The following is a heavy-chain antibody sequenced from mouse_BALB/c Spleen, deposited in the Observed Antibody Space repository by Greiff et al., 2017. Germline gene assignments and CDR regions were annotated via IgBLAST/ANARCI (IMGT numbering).Heavy chain of an antibody. J-gene: IGHJ4*01. CDR1: GYTFSSYW. CDR3: ANYLRGYYAMDY. V-gene: IGHV1-9*01. Sequence: QVQLQQSGAELMKPGASVKISCKATGYTFSSYWIEWVKQRPGHGLEWIGEILPGSGSTNYNEKFKGKATFTADTSSNTAYMQLSSLTSEDSAVYYCANYLRGYYAMDYWGQGTSVTVSS. D-gene: IGHD5-1*01. CDR2: ILPGSGST.